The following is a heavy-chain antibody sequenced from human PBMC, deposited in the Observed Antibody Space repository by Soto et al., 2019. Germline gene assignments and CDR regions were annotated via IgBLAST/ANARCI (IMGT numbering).Heavy chain of an antibody. D-gene: IGHD5-12*01. CDR3: AKWLRGGSYYCDF. Sequence: PGGSLRLSXLASGFTFGTYAMSWVRQAPGKRLEWVALVQSNHVTYYADSVRGRFTVSRDNSKNTVYLQMDSLRVEDTAIYYCAKWLRGGSYYCDFWGQGAMVTVSS. J-gene: IGHJ4*02. CDR2: VQSNHVT. CDR1: GFTFGTYA. V-gene: IGHV3-23*01.